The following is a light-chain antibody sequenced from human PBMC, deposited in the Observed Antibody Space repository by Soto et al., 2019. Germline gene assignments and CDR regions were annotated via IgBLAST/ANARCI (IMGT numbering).Light chain of an antibody. Sequence: VLKHSPATLSVSPGARVTLSCTASQNLHSFLNWYQQRPGQAPSPLIYDGWKRAAGVPDRISGAGSDTVDTLTVCSLEPDDGEVYYGQLRSRWPMTFGEGTRLEIK. CDR2: DGW. V-gene: IGKV3-11*01. J-gene: IGKJ5*01. CDR3: QLRSRWPMT. CDR1: QNLHSF.